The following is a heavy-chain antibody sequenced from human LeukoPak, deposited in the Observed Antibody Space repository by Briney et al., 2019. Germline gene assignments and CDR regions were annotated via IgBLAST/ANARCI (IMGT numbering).Heavy chain of an antibody. CDR2: ISSSSGYI. CDR3: ARDPIYGSGSYEGDY. J-gene: IGHJ4*02. V-gene: IGHV3-21*01. CDR1: GFTFSSYS. Sequence: GGSLRLSCAASGFTFSSYSMNWVRQAPGKGLEWVSSISSSSGYIYYADSVKGRFTISRDNAKNSLYLQMNSLRAEDTAVYYCARDPIYGSGSYEGDYWGQGTLVTVSS. D-gene: IGHD3-10*01.